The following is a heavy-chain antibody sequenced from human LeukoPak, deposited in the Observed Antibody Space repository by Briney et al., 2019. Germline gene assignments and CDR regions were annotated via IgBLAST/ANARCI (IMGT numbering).Heavy chain of an antibody. CDR3: ARDDQEKNAFHI. J-gene: IGHJ3*02. V-gene: IGHV1-2*06. CDR2: INPNSGGT. CDR1: GYTFTGYY. Sequence: ASVKVSCKASGYTFTGYYMHWVRQAPGQGLEWMGRINPNSGGTDYAQKFQGRVTMTRDTSISTAYMELSRLRSDDTAVYYCARDDQEKNAFHIWAQGTMVTVSS.